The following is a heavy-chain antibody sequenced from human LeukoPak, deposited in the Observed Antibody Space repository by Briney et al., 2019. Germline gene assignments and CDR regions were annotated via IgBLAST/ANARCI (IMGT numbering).Heavy chain of an antibody. CDR2: ISYDGSNK. Sequence: PGGSLRLSCAASGFTFSSYAMHWVRQAPGKGLEWVAVISYDGSNKYYADSVKGRFTTSRDNSKNTLYLQMNSLRTEDTAVYYCAREYYYFDLWGRGTLVTVSS. CDR3: AREYYYFDL. V-gene: IGHV3-30-3*01. J-gene: IGHJ2*01. CDR1: GFTFSSYA. D-gene: IGHD3-10*01.